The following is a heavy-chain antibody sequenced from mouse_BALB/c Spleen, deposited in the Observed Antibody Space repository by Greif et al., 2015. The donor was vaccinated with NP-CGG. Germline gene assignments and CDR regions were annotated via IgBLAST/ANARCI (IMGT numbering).Heavy chain of an antibody. CDR1: GFSLTSYG. CDR3: ARHSKGDYAMDY. CDR2: IWSDGST. V-gene: IGHV2-6-1*01. J-gene: IGHJ4*01. Sequence: QVQLKESGPGLVAPSQSLSITCTISGFSLTSYGVHWVRQPPGKGLEWLVVIWSDGSTTYNSALKSRLSISKDNSKSQVFLKMNSLQTDDTAMYYCARHSKGDYAMDYWGQGTSVTVSS.